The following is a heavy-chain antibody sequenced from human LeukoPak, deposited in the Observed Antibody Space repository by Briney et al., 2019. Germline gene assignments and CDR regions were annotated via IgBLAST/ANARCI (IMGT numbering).Heavy chain of an antibody. CDR1: GFTFSSYA. J-gene: IGHJ3*02. CDR3: ARTYGSSADAFDI. CDR2: ISDDGSNK. V-gene: IGHV3-30*04. D-gene: IGHD6-6*01. Sequence: GGSLRLSCAASGFTFSSYAMHWVRQAPGKGLEWVALISDDGSNKYYADSVKGRFTISRDNAKNTLYLQMSSLRSEDTAVYYCARTYGSSADAFDIWGQGTMVTVSS.